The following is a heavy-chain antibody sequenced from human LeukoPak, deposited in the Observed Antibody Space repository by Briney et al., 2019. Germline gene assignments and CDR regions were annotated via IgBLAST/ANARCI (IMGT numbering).Heavy chain of an antibody. D-gene: IGHD2-15*01. CDR1: GGSISSYY. CDR3: ARLILGYCSGGSCYSGDY. V-gene: IGHV4-4*07. CDR2: IYTSGST. Sequence: PSETLSLTCTVSGGSISSYYWSWIRQPAGKGLEWIGRIYTSGSTNYNPSLKSRVTMSVDTSKNQFSLKLSSVTAADTAVYYCARLILGYCSGGSCYSGDYWGQGTLVTVSS. J-gene: IGHJ4*02.